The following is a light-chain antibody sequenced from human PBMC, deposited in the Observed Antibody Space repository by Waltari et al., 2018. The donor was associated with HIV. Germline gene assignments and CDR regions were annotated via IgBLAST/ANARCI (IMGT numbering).Light chain of an antibody. CDR2: STN. V-gene: IGLV8-61*01. J-gene: IGLJ3*02. CDR1: SGSVSTSYY. CDR3: VLYMGSGIWV. Sequence: QTVVTREPSFSVSPGGTVTLTCGLSSGSVSTSYYPSWYQQTPGQAPRTLIYSTNTRSSGVPDRFSGSILGNKAALTITGAQADDESDYYCVLYMGSGIWVFGGGTKLTVL.